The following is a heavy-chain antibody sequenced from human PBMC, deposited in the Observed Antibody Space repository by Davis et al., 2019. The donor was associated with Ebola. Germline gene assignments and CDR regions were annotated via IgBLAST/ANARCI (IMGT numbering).Heavy chain of an antibody. J-gene: IGHJ6*02. CDR2: IYHSGST. D-gene: IGHD2-8*02. Sequence: SETLSLTCAVSGGSISSSNWWSWVRQPPGKGLEWTGEIYHSGSTNYNPSLKTRVTISVDTSKNQFSLKLSSVTAADTAVYYCARGRRDCTGGVCLLRNYYYGMDVWGQGTTVTVSS. CDR3: ARGRRDCTGGVCLLRNYYYGMDV. CDR1: GGSISSSNW. V-gene: IGHV4-4*02.